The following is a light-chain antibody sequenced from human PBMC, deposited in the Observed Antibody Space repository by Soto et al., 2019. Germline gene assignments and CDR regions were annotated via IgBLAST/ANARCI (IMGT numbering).Light chain of an antibody. J-gene: IGKJ1*01. CDR1: QSVSTY. V-gene: IGKV3-11*01. CDR2: DVF. Sequence: EIVLTQSPATLSLSPGERATLSCRASQSVSTYLVWYQQKPGQAPRLLIHDVFNRATGTPARFSGSGSGTDFTRTISSLEPEDFAVYYCHQRRDWPRTFGQGTKVEIK. CDR3: HQRRDWPRT.